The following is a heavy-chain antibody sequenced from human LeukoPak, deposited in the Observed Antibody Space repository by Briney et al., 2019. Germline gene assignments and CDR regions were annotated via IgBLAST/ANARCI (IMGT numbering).Heavy chain of an antibody. V-gene: IGHV4-4*07. CDR3: AREPRYCSGGSCYTDI. J-gene: IGHJ3*02. CDR1: GGSISSYY. Sequence: SETLSLTCTVSGGSISSYYWSWIRQPAGKGLEWIGRIYTSGSTNYNPSLKSRVTMSVDTSKNQFSLKLSSATAADTAVYYCAREPRYCSGGSCYTDIWGQGTMVTVSS. CDR2: IYTSGST. D-gene: IGHD2-15*01.